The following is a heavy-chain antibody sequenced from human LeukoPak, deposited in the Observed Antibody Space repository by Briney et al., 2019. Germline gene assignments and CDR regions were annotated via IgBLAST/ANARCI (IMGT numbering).Heavy chain of an antibody. J-gene: IGHJ4*02. Sequence: GGSLRLSCAASGFTFSSYGMHWVRQAPGKGLEWVAFIRYDGSNKYYADSVKGRFTISRDNSKNTLYLQMNSLRAEDTAVYYCAKDYGETLLWFGGYYFDYWGQGTLVTVSS. CDR2: IRYDGSNK. CDR3: AKDYGETLLWFGGYYFDY. CDR1: GFTFSSYG. D-gene: IGHD3-10*01. V-gene: IGHV3-30*02.